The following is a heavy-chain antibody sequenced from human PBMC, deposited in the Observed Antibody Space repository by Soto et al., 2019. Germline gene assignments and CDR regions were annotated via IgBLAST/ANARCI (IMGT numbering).Heavy chain of an antibody. Sequence: PSETPSLTCTVSGGSIGSYYWTWIRQPPGEGLEWIGHIYYTGSTNYNPSLKSRVTISVDTPKNQFSLKLSSVTAADTAVYYCVRGYYYDSSGFDYWGQGTLVTGSS. D-gene: IGHD3-22*01. CDR3: VRGYYYDSSGFDY. CDR1: GGSIGSYY. J-gene: IGHJ4*02. CDR2: IYYTGST. V-gene: IGHV4-59*01.